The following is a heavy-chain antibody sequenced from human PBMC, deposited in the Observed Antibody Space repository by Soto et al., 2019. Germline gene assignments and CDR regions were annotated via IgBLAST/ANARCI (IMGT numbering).Heavy chain of an antibody. J-gene: IGHJ6*02. D-gene: IGHD2-2*02. CDR3: ARPYCSSTSCYNYYYYYGMDV. V-gene: IGHV3-30-3*01. Sequence: GGSRRLSCAASGFTFSSYAMHWVLQAPGKGLECFAFISYDGSNKYYADSVKGRFTISRDNSKNTLYLQMNSLRAEDTAVYYCARPYCSSTSCYNYYYYYGMDVWGQGTTVTVSS. CDR2: ISYDGSNK. CDR1: GFTFSSYA.